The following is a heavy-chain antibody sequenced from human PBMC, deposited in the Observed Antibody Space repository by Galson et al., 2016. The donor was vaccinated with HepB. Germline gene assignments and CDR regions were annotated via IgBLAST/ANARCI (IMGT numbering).Heavy chain of an antibody. D-gene: IGHD2-21*02. CDR1: GYSFTTYW. V-gene: IGHV5-51*01. CDR2: MFPRDSDT. J-gene: IGHJ4*02. CDR3: ARQTAEGSFDS. Sequence: QSGAEVKKPGESLKISCKVSGYSFTTYWIGWVRQMPGKGLEWMGIMFPRDSDTRYSPSFQGQVTISADKSISTAYLQWSSLKASDTAMYYCARQTAEGSFDSWGQGTLVAVSS.